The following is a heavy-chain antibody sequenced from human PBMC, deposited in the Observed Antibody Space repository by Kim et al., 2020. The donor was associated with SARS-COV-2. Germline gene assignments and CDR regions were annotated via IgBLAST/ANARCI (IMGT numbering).Heavy chain of an antibody. CDR3: AIRRRDTFDV. J-gene: IGHJ3*01. CDR2: INPGGGGT. V-gene: IGHV1-46*01. CDR1: GYTIASYY. Sequence: ASVKVSCKASGYTIASYYMHWVRQAPGPGPEWMGVINPGGGGTTYAQKFQGRVTMTRDTSTSTVYMELSNLRSEDTAVYYCAIRRRDTFDVWGQGTMVTV.